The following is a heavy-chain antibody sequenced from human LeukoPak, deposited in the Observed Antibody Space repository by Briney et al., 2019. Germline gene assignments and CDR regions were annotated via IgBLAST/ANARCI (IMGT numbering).Heavy chain of an antibody. J-gene: IGHJ4*02. CDR3: ARGPRGDHSSSSAGAAAGLDY. CDR2: INPNSGGT. V-gene: IGHV1-2*02. CDR1: GYTFTGYY. D-gene: IGHD6-13*01. Sequence: GASVKVSCKASGYTFTGYYMHWVRQAPGQGLEWMGWINPNSGGTNYAQKFQGRVTMTRDTSISTAYMELSRLRSDDTAVYYCARGPRGDHSSSSAGAAAGLDYWGQGTLVTVSS.